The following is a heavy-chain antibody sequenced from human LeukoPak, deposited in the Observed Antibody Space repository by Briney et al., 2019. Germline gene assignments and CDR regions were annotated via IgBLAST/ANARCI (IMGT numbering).Heavy chain of an antibody. CDR3: ARDIANGDYVRAYYFDQ. CDR1: GFTFSNYA. V-gene: IGHV3-23*01. D-gene: IGHD4-17*01. J-gene: IGHJ4*02. Sequence: PGGSLRLSCAASGFTFSNYAMSWVRQAPRKGLDWVSAISGSGTTTYYADSVKGRFTISRDNSKITLFLQMNSLRAEDTAVYYCARDIANGDYVRAYYFDQWGQGTLVSVSS. CDR2: ISGSGTTT.